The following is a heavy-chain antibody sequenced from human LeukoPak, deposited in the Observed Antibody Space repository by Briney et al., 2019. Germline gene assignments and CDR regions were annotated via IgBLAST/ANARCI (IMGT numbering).Heavy chain of an antibody. V-gene: IGHV3-33*01. D-gene: IGHD1-26*01. CDR1: GYTFSRHG. CDR3: ARLDSASSRGDAFHI. CDR2: VWYDGRNR. J-gene: IGHJ3*02. Sequence: GGSLRLSCAASGYTFSRHGIHWVRQAPGKGLEWVAVVWYDGRNRDYADSVKGRFTISRDNSKNTLYLQMNSLRAEDTAVYYCARLDSASSRGDAFHIWGQGTMVTVSS.